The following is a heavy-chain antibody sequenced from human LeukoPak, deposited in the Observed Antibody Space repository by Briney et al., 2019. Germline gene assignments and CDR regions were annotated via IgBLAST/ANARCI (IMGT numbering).Heavy chain of an antibody. CDR2: IYYSGST. J-gene: IGHJ4*02. Sequence: SETLSLTCTVSGGSISSYYWSGIRQPPGKGLEWIGYIYYSGSTNYNPSLKSRVTISVDTSKNQFSLKLSSVTAADTAVYYCARDDRSSWYYYFDYWGQGTLVTVSS. CDR1: GGSISSYY. V-gene: IGHV4-59*01. D-gene: IGHD6-13*01. CDR3: ARDDRSSWYYYFDY.